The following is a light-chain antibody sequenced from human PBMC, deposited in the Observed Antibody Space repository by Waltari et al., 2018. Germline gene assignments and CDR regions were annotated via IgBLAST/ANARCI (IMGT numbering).Light chain of an antibody. V-gene: IGLV2-14*03. CDR3: SSYTSSSTVV. CDR2: DVS. Sequence: QSALTQPASVSGSPGQSITISCTGTSSDVGGYNYVPWYQQHPGNVPKLLIHDVSKRPSGVSNRFSGSKSGNTASLTISGLQAEDEADYYCSSYTSSSTVVFGGGTKLTVL. CDR1: SSDVGGYNY. J-gene: IGLJ2*01.